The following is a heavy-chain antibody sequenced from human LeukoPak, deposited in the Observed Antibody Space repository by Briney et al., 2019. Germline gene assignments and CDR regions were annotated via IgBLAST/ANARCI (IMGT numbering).Heavy chain of an antibody. V-gene: IGHV3-21*01. CDR1: GFTFSRYS. J-gene: IGHJ4*02. CDR2: ISNTSTYI. CDR3: ARGRVGATPHQVYYFDY. D-gene: IGHD1-26*01. Sequence: GGSLRLSCAASGFTFSRYSMNWVRQAPGKGLEWVASISNTSTYIYYADSVKGRFTISRDNAKNSLNLQMNSLRAEDTAVYYCARGRVGATPHQVYYFDYWGQGTLVTVSS.